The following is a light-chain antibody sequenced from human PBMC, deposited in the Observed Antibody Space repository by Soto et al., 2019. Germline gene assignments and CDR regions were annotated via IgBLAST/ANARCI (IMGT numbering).Light chain of an antibody. V-gene: IGKV3-15*01. CDR2: YAS. CDR1: QDVSNN. CDR3: QQYNDWPPIT. Sequence: EIMMTQSPATLSVSPGERATLSCRASQDVSNNLAWYQQKPGQVPRLLIYYASTRATGIPARFSGSGSGTEFTLTISNVQSEDFALYYCQQYNDWPPITFGQGTRLEIK. J-gene: IGKJ5*01.